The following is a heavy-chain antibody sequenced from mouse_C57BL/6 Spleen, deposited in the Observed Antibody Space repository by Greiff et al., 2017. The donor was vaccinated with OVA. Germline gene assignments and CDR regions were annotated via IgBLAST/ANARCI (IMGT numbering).Heavy chain of an antibody. Sequence: VQLQQPGAELVRPGTSVKLSCKASGYTFTSYWMHWVKQRPGQGLEWIGVIDPSDSYTNYSQKFKGKATLTVDTSSSTAYMQLSSLTSEDSAVYYCARKGTVYYFDYWGQGTTLTVSS. CDR3: ARKGTVYYFDY. CDR2: IDPSDSYT. J-gene: IGHJ2*01. CDR1: GYTFTSYW. D-gene: IGHD1-1*01. V-gene: IGHV1-59*01.